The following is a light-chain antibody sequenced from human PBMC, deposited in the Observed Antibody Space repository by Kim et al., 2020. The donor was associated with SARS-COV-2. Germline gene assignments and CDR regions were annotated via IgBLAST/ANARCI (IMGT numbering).Light chain of an antibody. CDR3: QKYNSAPWT. Sequence: DIQMTQSPSSLSVSVGDRVTITCRASQSITNSLAWYQQKPGKVPQLLFYAASALQSGVPSRFSGSGSGTDFTLTISSLQPEDVATYYCQKYNSAPWTFGQGTKVDIK. J-gene: IGKJ1*01. CDR1: QSITNS. CDR2: AAS. V-gene: IGKV1-27*01.